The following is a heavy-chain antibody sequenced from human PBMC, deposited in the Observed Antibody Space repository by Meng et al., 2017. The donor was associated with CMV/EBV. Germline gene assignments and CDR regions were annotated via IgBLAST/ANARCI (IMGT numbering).Heavy chain of an antibody. CDR1: GFTFSSYS. CDR2: ISSSSSYI. D-gene: IGHD1-26*01. Sequence: GESLKISCAASGFTFSSYSVNWVRQAPGKGLEWVSSISSSSSYIYYADSVKGRFTISRDNAKNSLYLQMNSLRAEDTAVYYCARAPPWDEFDYWGQGTLVTVSS. V-gene: IGHV3-21*01. J-gene: IGHJ4*02. CDR3: ARAPPWDEFDY.